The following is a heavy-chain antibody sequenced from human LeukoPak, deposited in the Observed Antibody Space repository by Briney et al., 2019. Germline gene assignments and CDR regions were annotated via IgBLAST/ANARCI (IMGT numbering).Heavy chain of an antibody. CDR1: GFDFSGFG. J-gene: IGHJ4*02. Sequence: GGSLRLSCEASGFDFSGFGMHWVRQAPGKGLEWVAFIRNHGSQKWYAGSVKGRFTISRDNSKNTLYLQMNSLTTEDSAMYYCANGYCSGGSCCPFDCWGQGALITVSS. CDR2: IRNHGSQK. V-gene: IGHV3-30*02. CDR3: ANGYCSGGSCCPFDC. D-gene: IGHD2-15*01.